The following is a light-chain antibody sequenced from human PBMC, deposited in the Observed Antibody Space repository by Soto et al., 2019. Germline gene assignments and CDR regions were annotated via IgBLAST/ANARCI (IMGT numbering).Light chain of an antibody. J-gene: IGLJ2*01. V-gene: IGLV1-47*02. Sequence: QSVLAQPPSASGTPGQRVTISCSGSTSNVGSNLASWYQQLPGSAPKLLIYNDYERPSGVPDRFSGSKSGTSASLGISGLRSEDEAGYFCAVWDDSLSGVVFGGGTKVTVL. CDR1: TSNVGSNL. CDR2: NDY. CDR3: AVWDDSLSGVV.